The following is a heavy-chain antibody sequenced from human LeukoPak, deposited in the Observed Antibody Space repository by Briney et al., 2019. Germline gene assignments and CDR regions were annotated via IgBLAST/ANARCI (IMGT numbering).Heavy chain of an antibody. D-gene: IGHD2-15*01. J-gene: IGHJ4*02. Sequence: PGGSLRLSCAASGSTFSSYGMHWVRQASGKGLEWVGRIRSKANSYATAYAASVKGRFTISRDDSKNTAYLQMNSLKTEDTAVYYCTAQLGYCSGGSCYGWGQGTLVTVSS. V-gene: IGHV3-73*01. CDR1: GSTFSSYG. CDR3: TAQLGYCSGGSCYG. CDR2: IRSKANSYAT.